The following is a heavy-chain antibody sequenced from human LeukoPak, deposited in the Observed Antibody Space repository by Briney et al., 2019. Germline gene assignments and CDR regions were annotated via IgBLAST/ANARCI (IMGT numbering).Heavy chain of an antibody. V-gene: IGHV1-2*02. CDR3: ARGHRNYYDSSGYPETPFDY. CDR1: GYTFTGYY. D-gene: IGHD3-22*01. J-gene: IGHJ4*02. CDR2: INPNSGGT. Sequence: ASVKVSCKASGYTFTGYYMHWVRQAPGQELEWMGWINPNSGGTNYAQKFQGRVTMTRDTSISTAYMELSRLRSDDTAVYYCARGHRNYYDSSGYPETPFDYWGQGTLVTVSS.